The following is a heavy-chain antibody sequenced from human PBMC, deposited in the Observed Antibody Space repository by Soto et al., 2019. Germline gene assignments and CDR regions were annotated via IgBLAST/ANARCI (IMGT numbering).Heavy chain of an antibody. V-gene: IGHV3-7*01. CDR1: GFTFSTYW. CDR2: IKQDESEK. CDR3: ARVRNSGSYYGVD. Sequence: EVQLVESGGGLVQPGGSLRLSCAASGFTFSTYWMSWVRQAPGKGLEWVANIKQDESEKYYEDSVEGRFTISRDNAKKSLYLQMNSLRAEDTAVYYCARVRNSGSYYGVDWGQGPLVTVSS. J-gene: IGHJ4*02. D-gene: IGHD3-10*01.